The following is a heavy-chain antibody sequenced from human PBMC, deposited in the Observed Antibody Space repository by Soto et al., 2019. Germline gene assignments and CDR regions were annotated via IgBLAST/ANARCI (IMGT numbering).Heavy chain of an antibody. D-gene: IGHD1-1*01. CDR1: GYAFTTYG. V-gene: IGHV1-18*01. Sequence: QVHLVQSGAEVKKPGASVKVSCKGSGYAFTTYGITWVRQAPGQELEWMGWISAHNGNTNYAQKLQGRVTVTRDTSTSTASMELRSMRSDDTAVYYCARGRYGDYWGQGALVTVSS. CDR3: ARGRYGDY. CDR2: ISAHNGNT. J-gene: IGHJ4*02.